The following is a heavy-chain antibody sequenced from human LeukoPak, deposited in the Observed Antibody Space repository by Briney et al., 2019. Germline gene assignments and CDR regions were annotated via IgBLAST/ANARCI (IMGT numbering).Heavy chain of an antibody. V-gene: IGHV2-5*02. D-gene: IGHD3-3*01. CDR1: GFSLTTSGVG. Sequence: ESGPTLVKPTQTLTLTCSRSGFSLTTSGVGVGWIRQPPGKALEWLTLIYWDDDVRSSPSLKNRLTITKDTSKNQVVLTMTNMDPGDTGTYYCAHRVRLEWIGADAFDFWGQGTMVTVSS. J-gene: IGHJ3*01. CDR2: IYWDDDV. CDR3: AHRVRLEWIGADAFDF.